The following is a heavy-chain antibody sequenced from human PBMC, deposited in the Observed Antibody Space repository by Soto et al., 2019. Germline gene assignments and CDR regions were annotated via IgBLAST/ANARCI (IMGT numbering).Heavy chain of an antibody. CDR3: ARAAAGRWFDP. Sequence: SETLSLTCTVSGGSISSGDYYWSWIRQPPGKGLEWIGYIYYSGSTYYNPSLKSRVTISVDTSKNQFPLKLSSVTAADTAVYYCARAAAGRWFDPWGQGTLVTVS. J-gene: IGHJ5*02. CDR1: GGSISSGDYY. D-gene: IGHD6-13*01. V-gene: IGHV4-30-4*01. CDR2: IYYSGST.